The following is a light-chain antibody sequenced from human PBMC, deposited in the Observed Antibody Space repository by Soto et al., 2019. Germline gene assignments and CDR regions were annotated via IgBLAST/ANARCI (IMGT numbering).Light chain of an antibody. Sequence: EIVLTQSPATLSLSPGERANLSCRASQSVGYHLAWYQQKPGQAPRLLIYDASTRATGIPARFSGSGSGTEFTLTISSLQSEDFAVYYCQQYNNWPPLTFGGGTKVDIK. V-gene: IGKV3-15*01. CDR2: DAS. CDR1: QSVGYH. CDR3: QQYNNWPPLT. J-gene: IGKJ4*01.